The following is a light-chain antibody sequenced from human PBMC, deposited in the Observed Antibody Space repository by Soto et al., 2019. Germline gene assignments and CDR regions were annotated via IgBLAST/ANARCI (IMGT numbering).Light chain of an antibody. CDR1: SSDVGGYNF. Sequence: QSVLAQPPSASGSPGQSVAISCTGTSSDVGGYNFVSWYQQHPGKAPKLMIFEVSKRPSGVPDRFSGSKSGNTASLTVSGLQAEDEADYYCTSLAGNNNHYVFGTGTKVTV. J-gene: IGLJ1*01. CDR2: EVS. CDR3: TSLAGNNNHYV. V-gene: IGLV2-8*01.